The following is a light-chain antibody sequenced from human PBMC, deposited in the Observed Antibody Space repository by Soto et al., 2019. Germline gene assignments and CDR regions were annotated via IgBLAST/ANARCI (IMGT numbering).Light chain of an antibody. Sequence: DIQMTQSPSTLSASVGDRVTITCRASQSISSWLAWYQQKPGKAPKLLIYKASSLESGVPSRFSGSGSGTEFTLTISSLQPDDFATYYCQQYNRLFTFGTGNKVDIK. J-gene: IGKJ3*01. CDR3: QQYNRLFT. CDR2: KAS. V-gene: IGKV1-5*03. CDR1: QSISSW.